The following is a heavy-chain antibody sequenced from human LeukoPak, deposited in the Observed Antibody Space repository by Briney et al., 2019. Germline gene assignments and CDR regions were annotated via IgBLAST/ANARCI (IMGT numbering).Heavy chain of an antibody. D-gene: IGHD3-10*01. Sequence: SETLSLTCTVSGGSISSYYWSWIRQPPGKGLEWIGYIFYSGTSNYSPSLKSRVTISVDTSKNQFSLKLSSVTAADTAVYYCATGGSGNYHDYWGQGSLVIVSS. V-gene: IGHV4-59*01. CDR1: GGSISSYY. CDR3: ATGGSGNYHDY. CDR2: IFYSGTS. J-gene: IGHJ4*02.